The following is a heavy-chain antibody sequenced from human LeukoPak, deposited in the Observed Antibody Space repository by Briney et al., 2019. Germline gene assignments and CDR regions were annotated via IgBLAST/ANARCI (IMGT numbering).Heavy chain of an antibody. CDR2: IRSKAYGGTT. D-gene: IGHD3-22*01. J-gene: IGHJ4*02. CDR1: GFTFGDYA. Sequence: PGRSLRLSCTTSGFTFGDYAMSWFRQAPGKGLEWVGFIRSKAYGGTTEYAASVKGRFTISRDGSKSIAYLQMNSLKTEDTAVYYCTRTYYDSSGYLFDYWGQGTLVTVSS. CDR3: TRTYYDSSGYLFDY. V-gene: IGHV3-49*01.